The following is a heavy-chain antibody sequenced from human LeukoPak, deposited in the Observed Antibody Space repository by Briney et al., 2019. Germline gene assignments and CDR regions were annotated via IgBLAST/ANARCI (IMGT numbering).Heavy chain of an antibody. V-gene: IGHV3-20*04. CDR3: ARASTYYYDSSGGY. J-gene: IGHJ4*02. CDR2: INWNGGST. CDR1: GFTFDDYG. Sequence: PGGSLRLXCAASGFTFDDYGMSWVRQAPGKGLEWVSGINWNGGSTGYADSVKGRFTISRDNAKNSLYLQMNSLRAEDTALYYCARASTYYYDSSGGYWGQGTLVTVSS. D-gene: IGHD3-22*01.